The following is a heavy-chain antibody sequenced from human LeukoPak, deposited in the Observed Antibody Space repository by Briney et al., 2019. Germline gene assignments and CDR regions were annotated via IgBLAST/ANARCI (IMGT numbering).Heavy chain of an antibody. CDR2: IYPGDSDS. CDR1: GYSFTRYW. V-gene: IGHV5-51*01. Sequence: GESLKISCKGSGYSFTRYWIGWVRQMPGKGLEWMGIIYPGDSDSRYSPSFQGQVTISADKSISTAYLQWSSLKASDTAMYYCATPPHDEADAFDIWGQGTMVTVSS. J-gene: IGHJ3*02. D-gene: IGHD3-3*01. CDR3: ATPPHDEADAFDI.